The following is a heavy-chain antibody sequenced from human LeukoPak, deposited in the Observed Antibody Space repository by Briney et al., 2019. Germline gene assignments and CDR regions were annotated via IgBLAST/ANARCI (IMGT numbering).Heavy chain of an antibody. J-gene: IGHJ4*02. V-gene: IGHV1-2*02. CDR2: INSNSGDT. D-gene: IGHD1-26*01. CDR3: ARDKSGIDY. CDR1: GYMFTGYY. Sequence: ASVKVSCKTSGYMFTGYYIHWVRRAPGQGLEWMGWINSNSGDTKYAQKFQGRVTMARDTSITTVYMELSSLRSDDTAVYYCARDKSGIDYWGQGTLVTVYS.